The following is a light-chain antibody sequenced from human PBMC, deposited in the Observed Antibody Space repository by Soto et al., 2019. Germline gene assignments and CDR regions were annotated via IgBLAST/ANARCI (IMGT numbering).Light chain of an antibody. CDR2: EAS. CDR1: QSISTW. Sequence: DIQVTQSPATLSASVGDRVTITCRASQSISTWLAWYQQKPGKAPKLLIYEASSLESGVPSRFGGSGSGTEFTLTISSLQPDDFAPYFCQHSADYPLPFGGGTLLEIK. V-gene: IGKV1-5*03. J-gene: IGKJ5*01. CDR3: QHSADYPLP.